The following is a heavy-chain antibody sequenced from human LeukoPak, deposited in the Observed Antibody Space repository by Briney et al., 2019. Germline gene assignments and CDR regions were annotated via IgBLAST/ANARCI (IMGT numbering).Heavy chain of an antibody. V-gene: IGHV3-30*02. CDR1: GFTFSDCG. J-gene: IGHJ6*03. CDR2: IYNDGRKQ. Sequence: GGSLRLSCAAYGFTFSDCGMHWARQAPGKGLEWVSFIYNDGRKQYYADSLKGRFTISRDNSKNMLYLQVNSVTADDTAVYYCAKDPGDSVRGYYMDVWGKGTTVTVSS. D-gene: IGHD1-26*01. CDR3: AKDPGDSVRGYYMDV.